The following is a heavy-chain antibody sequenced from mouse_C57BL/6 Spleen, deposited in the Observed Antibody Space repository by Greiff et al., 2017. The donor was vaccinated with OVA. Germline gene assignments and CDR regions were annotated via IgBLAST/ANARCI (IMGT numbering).Heavy chain of an antibody. Sequence: QVQLQQPGAELVKPGASVKLSCKASGYTFTSYWMQWVKQRPGQGLEWIGEIDPSDSYTNYNQKFKGKAKLTVDTSSSTAYMQLSSLTSEDSAVYYCARPYYSNLDYWGQGTTLTVSS. CDR1: GYTFTSYW. J-gene: IGHJ2*01. V-gene: IGHV1-50*01. CDR2: IDPSDSYT. CDR3: ARPYYSNLDY. D-gene: IGHD2-5*01.